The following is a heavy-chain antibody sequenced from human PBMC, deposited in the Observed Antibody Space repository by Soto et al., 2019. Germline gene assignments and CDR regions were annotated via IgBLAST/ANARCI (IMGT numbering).Heavy chain of an antibody. CDR3: APLGEGGWFDP. J-gene: IGHJ5*02. CDR1: GGSISSSSYY. D-gene: IGHD4-17*01. CDR2: IYYSGST. V-gene: IGHV4-39*01. Sequence: QLQLQESGPGLVKPSETLSLTCTVSGGSISSSSYYWGWIRQPPGKGLEWIGSIYYSGSTYYNPSLKSRVTISVDTSKNQFSLKLSSVTAADTAVYYCAPLGEGGWFDPWGQGTLVTVSS.